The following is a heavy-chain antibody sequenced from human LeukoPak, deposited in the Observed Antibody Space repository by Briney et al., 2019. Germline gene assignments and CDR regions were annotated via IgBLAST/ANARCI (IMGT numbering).Heavy chain of an antibody. CDR1: GYTLTELS. CDR2: FDPEDGET. J-gene: IGHJ6*02. Sequence: ASVKVSCKVSGYTLTELSMQWVRQAPGKGLEWMGGFDPEDGETIYAQKFQGRVTMTEDTSTDTAYVELSSLRSEDTAVYYCATDTPNANQQLGRYYYGMDVWGQGTTVTVSS. V-gene: IGHV1-24*01. CDR3: ATDTPNANQQLGRYYYGMDV. D-gene: IGHD6-13*01.